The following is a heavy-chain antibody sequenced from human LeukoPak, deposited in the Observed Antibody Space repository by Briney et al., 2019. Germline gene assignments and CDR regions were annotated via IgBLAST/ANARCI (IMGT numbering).Heavy chain of an antibody. Sequence: PGGSLRLSCVVSGFTFNRCWMNWVRQAPGKELEWVAHINPDGRDTYYVDSVKGRFTISRDNAQISMYLQMNSLRVEDTAVYYCTSWGDTTAEYFQRWGQGTLVTVSS. CDR3: TSWGDTTAEYFQR. V-gene: IGHV3-7*01. CDR1: GFTFNRCW. D-gene: IGHD2-21*02. J-gene: IGHJ1*01. CDR2: INPDGRDT.